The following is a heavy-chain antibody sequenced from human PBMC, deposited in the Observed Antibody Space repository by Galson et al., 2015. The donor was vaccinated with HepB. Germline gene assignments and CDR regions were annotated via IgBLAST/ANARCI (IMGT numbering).Heavy chain of an antibody. J-gene: IGHJ4*02. V-gene: IGHV3-43D*04. CDR1: GFTFDDYA. CDR3: AKDKSWMEYYFDY. D-gene: IGHD6-13*01. Sequence: SLRLSCAASGFTFDDYAMHWVRQAPGKGLEWVSLISWDGGSTYYADSVKGRFTISRDNSKNSLYLQMNSLRAEDTALYYCAKDKSWMEYYFDYWGQGTLVTVSS. CDR2: ISWDGGST.